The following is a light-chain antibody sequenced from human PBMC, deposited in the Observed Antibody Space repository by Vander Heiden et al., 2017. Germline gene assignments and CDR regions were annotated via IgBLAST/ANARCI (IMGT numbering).Light chain of an antibody. CDR3: QVGDSSSDHVV. J-gene: IGLJ2*01. Sequence: SYVLTQPPSVSVTPGQTARITCGGNNIGSKSVHWYQQKPGQAPVLVVYDDNERPAGIPERFSGSNSGNTATLTISRVEAGDEADYYCQVGDSSSDHVVFAGGTTRTVL. CDR2: DDN. V-gene: IGLV3-21*02. CDR1: NIGSKS.